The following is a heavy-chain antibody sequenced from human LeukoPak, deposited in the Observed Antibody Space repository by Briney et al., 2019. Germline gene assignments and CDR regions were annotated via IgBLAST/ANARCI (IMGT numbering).Heavy chain of an antibody. CDR2: IYSGGTT. CDR1: GFTVSSNY. CDR3: ARDLTRYCSSTSCYSDYGMDV. J-gene: IGHJ6*02. Sequence: PGGSLRLSCAASGFTVSSNYMSWVRQVPGKGLEWVSVIYSGGTTYYADSVKGRFTISRDNSKNTLYLQMNSLRAEDTAVYYCARDLTRYCSSTSCYSDYGMDVWGQGTTVTVSS. D-gene: IGHD2-2*01. V-gene: IGHV3-66*01.